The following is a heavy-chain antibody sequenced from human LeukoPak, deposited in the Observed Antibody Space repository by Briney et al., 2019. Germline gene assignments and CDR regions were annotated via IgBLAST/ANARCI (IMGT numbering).Heavy chain of an antibody. V-gene: IGHV4-61*01. J-gene: IGHJ4*02. CDR2: IYYSGST. CDR3: ARGLSNTMINY. Sequence: ETLSLTCTVSGGSVSSGSYYWSWLRQPPGKGLEWIGYIYYSGSTNYNPSLKSRVTISVDTSKNQFSLKLSSVTAADTAVYYCARGLSNTMINYWGQGTLVTVSS. D-gene: IGHD3-22*01. CDR1: GGSVSSGSYY.